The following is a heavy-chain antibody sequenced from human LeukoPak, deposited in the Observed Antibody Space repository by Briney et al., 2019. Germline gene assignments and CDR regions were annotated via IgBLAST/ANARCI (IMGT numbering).Heavy chain of an antibody. D-gene: IGHD4-17*01. CDR2: ISYDGSNK. J-gene: IGHJ6*04. CDR1: GFTFSSYG. CDR3: ARPRTLSVNSLCYGMDV. V-gene: IGHV3-30*03. Sequence: SGRSLRLSCAASGFTFSSYGMHWVRQAPGKGLEWVAVISYDGSNKYYADSVKGRFTISRDNSKNTLYLQMNSLRAEDTAVYYCARPRTLSVNSLCYGMDVWGKGTTVTVSS.